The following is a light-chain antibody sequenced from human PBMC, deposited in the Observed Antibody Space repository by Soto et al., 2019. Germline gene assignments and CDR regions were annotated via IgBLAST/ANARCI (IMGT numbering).Light chain of an antibody. CDR2: EDS. Sequence: QSALAQPASVSGSPGQPITISCAGSSNDVGGYNLVSWYQHHPGKAPKLILYEDSQRPSGVSYRFSGSKSGNTASLTISGLQPEDEAHYNCCTSAGGSSYVFGTGTKVTVL. V-gene: IGLV2-23*01. J-gene: IGLJ1*01. CDR1: SNDVGGYNL. CDR3: CTSAGGSSYV.